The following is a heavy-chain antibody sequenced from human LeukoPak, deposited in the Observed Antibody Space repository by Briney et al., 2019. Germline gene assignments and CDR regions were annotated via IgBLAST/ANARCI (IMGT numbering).Heavy chain of an antibody. J-gene: IGHJ4*02. CDR3: ARGSSGSFDY. V-gene: IGHV6-1*01. CDR2: TYYRSQWHY. Sequence: RSQTLSLTCAISRDSVSSNSVAWNWIRQTPSRGLEWLGRTYYRSQWHYDYAVSVKSRIIINPDTSKNQFSLHLNSVTPEDTAVYYCARGSSGSFDYWGQGTLVTVSS. CDR1: RDSVSSNSVA. D-gene: IGHD6-25*01.